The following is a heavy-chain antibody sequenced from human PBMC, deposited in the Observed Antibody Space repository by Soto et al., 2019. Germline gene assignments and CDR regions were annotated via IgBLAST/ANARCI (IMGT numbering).Heavy chain of an antibody. CDR1: GFTFSAFG. J-gene: IGHJ4*01. D-gene: IGHD3-3*02. V-gene: IGHV3-30*18. CDR2: ISYDGTEE. Sequence: EVSLRLSCAASGFTFSAFGMHWVRQAPGKGLEWVAVISYDGTEEKYADSVKGRATVSRDNSKNTVYLQMNRLRGDDSAIYYCAKGRFDVVTISPFDHWGQGTLVTVFS. CDR3: AKGRFDVVTISPFDH.